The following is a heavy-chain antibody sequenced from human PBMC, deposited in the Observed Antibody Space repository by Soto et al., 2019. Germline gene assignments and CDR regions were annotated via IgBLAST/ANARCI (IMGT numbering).Heavy chain of an antibody. D-gene: IGHD6-19*01. V-gene: IGHV3-30*18. J-gene: IGHJ2*01. Sequence: QAQLVESGGGVVQPGMSLRLSCAASGFTFCGYGMHWLRQAPGKGLEWAAVVSYDGNAKYYADSVEGRFTISRDNSKNTLYLHMNSLRTDDTAVYYCAKEGGWNNWYFDLWGRGTLVTVSS. CDR1: GFTFCGYG. CDR2: VSYDGNAK. CDR3: AKEGGWNNWYFDL.